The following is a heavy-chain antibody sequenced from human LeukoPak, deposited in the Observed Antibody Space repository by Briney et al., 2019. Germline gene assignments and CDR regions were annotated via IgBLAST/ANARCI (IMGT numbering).Heavy chain of an antibody. J-gene: IGHJ6*03. CDR1: GYTFISYD. CDR3: ARRQASGYDFWSGLSYYMDV. V-gene: IGHV1-8*03. D-gene: IGHD3-3*01. Sequence: ASVTVSCTASGYTFISYDITWVRQATGQGLEWMGWMNPNSGNTGYAQTFQGRVTITRNTSISTAYVELSSLRSEDTGVYYGARRQASGYDFWSGLSYYMDVWGKGTTVTVSS. CDR2: MNPNSGNT.